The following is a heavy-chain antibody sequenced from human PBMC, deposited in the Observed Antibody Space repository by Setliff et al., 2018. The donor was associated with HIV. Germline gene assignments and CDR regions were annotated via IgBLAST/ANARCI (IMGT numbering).Heavy chain of an antibody. J-gene: IGHJ6*03. CDR2: IYYSGST. Sequence: PSETLSLTCTVSGGSISSYYWSWIRQPPGKGLEWIGYIYYSGSTNYNPSLKSRVTISVDTSKNQFSLKLGSVTAADTAVYYCARVSSTYWYSIFRNYYYHMDVWGKGTTVTV. CDR3: ARVSSTYWYSIFRNYYYHMDV. V-gene: IGHV4-59*12. D-gene: IGHD2-8*02. CDR1: GGSISSYY.